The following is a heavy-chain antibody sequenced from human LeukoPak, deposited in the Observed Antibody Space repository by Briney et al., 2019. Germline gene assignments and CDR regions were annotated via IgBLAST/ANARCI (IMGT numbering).Heavy chain of an antibody. CDR1: GFFVSSNF. Sequence: GGSLRLSCAASGFFVSSNFISWVRQAPGEGLEWVSVIYSGGKTFYADSVKGRFTVSRDNSMNTLSLQMSSLRAEDTAVYYCARGVDRWNYFDYWGHGTLVTVSS. CDR3: ARGVDRWNYFDY. J-gene: IGHJ4*01. D-gene: IGHD4-23*01. V-gene: IGHV3-53*01. CDR2: IYSGGKT.